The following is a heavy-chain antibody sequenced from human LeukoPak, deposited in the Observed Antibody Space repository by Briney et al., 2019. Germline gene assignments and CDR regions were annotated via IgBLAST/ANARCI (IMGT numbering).Heavy chain of an antibody. D-gene: IGHD1-26*01. CDR1: GESFSGYY. J-gene: IGHJ5*02. CDR2: INHSGTT. CDR3: ARRPIVGSTGFYFDP. Sequence: SETLSLTCGVYGESFSGYYWSWIRQPPGKGLEWIGEINHSGTTNYNPSLKSRVTISVDRSKNQFSLKLASLTAADTAVYYCARRPIVGSTGFYFDPWGPGTLVTVSS. V-gene: IGHV4-34*01.